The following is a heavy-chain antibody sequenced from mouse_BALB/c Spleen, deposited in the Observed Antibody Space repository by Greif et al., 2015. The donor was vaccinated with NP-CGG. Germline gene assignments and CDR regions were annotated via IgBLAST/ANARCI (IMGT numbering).Heavy chain of an antibody. CDR2: IDPSDSYT. Sequence: QVQLQQPGAELVKPGASVKLSCKASGYTFTSYWMHWVKQRPGQGLEWIGEIDPSDSYTNYNQKFKGKATLTVDKSSSTAYMQLSSLTSEDSAVYYCARAFATVVATDYWGQGTTLTVSS. D-gene: IGHD1-1*01. CDR3: ARAFATVVATDY. V-gene: IGHV1-69*02. J-gene: IGHJ2*01. CDR1: GYTFTSYW.